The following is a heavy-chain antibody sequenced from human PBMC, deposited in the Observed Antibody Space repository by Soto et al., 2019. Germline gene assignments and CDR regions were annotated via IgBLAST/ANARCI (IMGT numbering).Heavy chain of an antibody. CDR3: AHSLIPNWGSRGAFDY. CDR1: GFSLSTSGVG. J-gene: IGHJ4*02. CDR2: IYWDDDK. V-gene: IGHV2-5*02. Sequence: QITLKESGPPLVKPTQTLTLTCTFSGFSLSTSGVGVVWIRQPPGKALEWLALIYWDDDKRYSPSLKSRLTITKDTSKNQVVLTMTNMDPVDTATYYCAHSLIPNWGSRGAFDYWGQGTLVTVSS. D-gene: IGHD7-27*01.